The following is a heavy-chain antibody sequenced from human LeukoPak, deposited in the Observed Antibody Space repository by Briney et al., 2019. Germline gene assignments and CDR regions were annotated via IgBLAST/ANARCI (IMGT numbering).Heavy chain of an antibody. Sequence: SETLSLTCAVYGGSFSGYYWSRIRQPPGKGLEWIGEINHSGSTNYNPSLKSRVTISVDTSKNQFSLKLSSVTAADTAVYYCARWCSSTSCLAHYYYYGMDVWGQGTTVTVSS. CDR2: INHSGST. CDR3: ARWCSSTSCLAHYYYYGMDV. CDR1: GGSFSGYY. J-gene: IGHJ6*02. V-gene: IGHV4-34*01. D-gene: IGHD2-2*01.